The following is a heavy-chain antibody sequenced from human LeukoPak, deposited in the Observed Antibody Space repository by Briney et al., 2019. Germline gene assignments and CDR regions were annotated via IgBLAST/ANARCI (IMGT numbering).Heavy chain of an antibody. CDR3: ARIYPRLAAAGN. Sequence: GGSLRLSCAASGFTVSSNYMSWVRQAPGKGLEWVSVVYSGGSTYYADSVKGRFTISRDNSKNTLYLQMNSLRADDTAVYYCARIYPRLAAAGNWGQGTLVTVSS. CDR2: VYSGGST. J-gene: IGHJ4*02. CDR1: GFTVSSNY. V-gene: IGHV3-66*01. D-gene: IGHD6-13*01.